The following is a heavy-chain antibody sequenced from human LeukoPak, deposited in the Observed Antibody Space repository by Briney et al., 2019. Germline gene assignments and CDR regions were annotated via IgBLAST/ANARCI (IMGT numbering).Heavy chain of an antibody. CDR2: IRFSGST. CDR3: ASGGRHGDYQSFDY. V-gene: IGHV4-59*01. J-gene: IGHJ4*02. D-gene: IGHD4-17*01. Sequence: PSETLSLTCTVPGGSISTYYWTWIRQPPGKGLEWIGYIRFSGSTNYNPSLKSRVTMSVDTSKNQFSLKVNSVTAADTAVYFCASGGRHGDYQSFDYWGQGTLVTVSS. CDR1: GGSISTYY.